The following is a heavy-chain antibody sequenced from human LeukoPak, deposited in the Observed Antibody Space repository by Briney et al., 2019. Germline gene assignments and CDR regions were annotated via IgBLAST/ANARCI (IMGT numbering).Heavy chain of an antibody. D-gene: IGHD1-1*01. CDR1: GFTFSSYA. CDR3: ARENFMATSGTTFDI. Sequence: QTGGSLRLSCAASGFTFSSYAMSWVRQAPGKGLEWVSAISGSGGSTYYADSVKGRFTISRDDAKNSLYLQMNSLRVEDTAVYYCARENFMATSGTTFDIWGQGTMVSVSS. V-gene: IGHV3-23*01. J-gene: IGHJ3*02. CDR2: ISGSGGST.